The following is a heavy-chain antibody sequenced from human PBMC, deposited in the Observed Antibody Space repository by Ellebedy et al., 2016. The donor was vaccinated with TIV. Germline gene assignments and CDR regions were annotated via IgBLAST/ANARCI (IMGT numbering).Heavy chain of an antibody. Sequence: AASVKVSCKASGYTFTDYGITWLRQAPGQGLEWMGWIGTDMGNTNYAQKFRGRVTMTTDKSTTTGYMELRSLRSDDTALYYCARDRDIRSSSDFQHWGQGTLVTVSS. J-gene: IGHJ1*01. V-gene: IGHV1-18*04. CDR3: ARDRDIRSSSDFQH. CDR1: GYTFTDYG. D-gene: IGHD6-6*01. CDR2: IGTDMGNT.